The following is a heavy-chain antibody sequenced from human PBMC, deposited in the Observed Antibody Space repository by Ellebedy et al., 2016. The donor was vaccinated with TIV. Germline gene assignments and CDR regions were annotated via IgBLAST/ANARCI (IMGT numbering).Heavy chain of an antibody. D-gene: IGHD6-13*01. CDR3: ASKRFGYSSTWYRGWYFDL. CDR2: IYSGGDT. Sequence: GESLKISCAASGFTVSNNYISWVRQAPGKGLEWVSVIYSGGDTYYADSVKGRFTISRDNSNNTLYLQMNSLRAEDTAVYYCASKRFGYSSTWYRGWYFDLWGRGTLVTVSS. CDR1: GFTVSNNY. V-gene: IGHV3-53*01. J-gene: IGHJ2*01.